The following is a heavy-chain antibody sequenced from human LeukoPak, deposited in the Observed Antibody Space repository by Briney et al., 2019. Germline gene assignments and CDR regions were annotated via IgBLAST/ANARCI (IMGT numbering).Heavy chain of an antibody. CDR3: AKAFGSSGYYFDY. J-gene: IGHJ4*02. D-gene: IGHD3-22*01. V-gene: IGHV3-30*18. CDR2: IPYDGSNK. Sequence: PGGSLRLSCAASGFTFSSYGMHWVRQAPGKGLEWVAVIPYDGSNKYYADSVKGRFTISRDNSKNTLYLQMNSLRAEDTAVYYCAKAFGSSGYYFDYWGQGTLVTVSS. CDR1: GFTFSSYG.